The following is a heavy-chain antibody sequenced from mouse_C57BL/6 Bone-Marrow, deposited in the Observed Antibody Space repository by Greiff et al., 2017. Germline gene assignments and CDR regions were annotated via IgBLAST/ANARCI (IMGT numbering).Heavy chain of an antibody. V-gene: IGHV1-55*01. D-gene: IGHD1-1*01. CDR3: ARAYYYGSSYAMDY. CDR1: GYTFTSYW. J-gene: IGHJ4*01. CDR2: IYPGSGST. Sequence: QVQLQQPGAELVKPGASVKMSCKASGYTFTSYWITWVKQRPGQGLEWIGDIYPGSGSTNYNEKFKSKATLTVDTSSSTAYMQLSSLTSEDSAVYYCARAYYYGSSYAMDYWGQGISVTVSS.